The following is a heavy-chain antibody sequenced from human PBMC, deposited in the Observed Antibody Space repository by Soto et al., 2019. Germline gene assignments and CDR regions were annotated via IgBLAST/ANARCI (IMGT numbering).Heavy chain of an antibody. CDR3: AKGSSWFYYFYGMDV. CDR1: GFTFSSYA. CDR2: ISGSGGST. Sequence: EVQLLESGGGLVQPGGSLRLSCAASGFTFSSYAMSWVRQAPGKGLEWVSAISGSGGSTYYADSVKSRFTISRDNSKNRLYLQMNSLRAEDMAVYYCAKGSSWFYYFYGMDVWGQGTTVTVSS. J-gene: IGHJ6*02. V-gene: IGHV3-23*01. D-gene: IGHD6-13*01.